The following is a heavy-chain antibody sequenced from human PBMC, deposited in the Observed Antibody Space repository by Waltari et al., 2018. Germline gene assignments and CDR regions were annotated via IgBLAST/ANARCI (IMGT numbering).Heavy chain of an antibody. CDR1: GYTFTSYA. D-gene: IGHD2-2*01. V-gene: IGHV7-4-1*02. J-gene: IGHJ5*02. CDR2: IITSSGNP. Sequence: QVQLVQSGSELKKPGASVKVSCKASGYTFTSYAINWVRQAPGQGLELMGWIITSSGNPTYAQGFTGRFGFSLDTSVSTAYLQINNLQADDTAIYYCTREVVPAATIVVNWFDPWGQGTLVTVSS. CDR3: TREVVPAATIVVNWFDP.